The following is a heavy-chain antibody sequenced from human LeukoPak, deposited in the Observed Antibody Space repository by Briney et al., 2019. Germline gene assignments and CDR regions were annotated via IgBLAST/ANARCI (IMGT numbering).Heavy chain of an antibody. Sequence: SETLSLTCAVYGGSFSSYYWSWIRQPPGKGLEWIGYIYYSGSTNYNPSLKSRVTISVDTSKNQLSLNLRSVTAADTAVYYCATTMGFYYMDLWGKGTTVTISS. V-gene: IGHV4-59*01. CDR2: IYYSGST. CDR3: ATTMGFYYMDL. D-gene: IGHD3-10*01. J-gene: IGHJ6*03. CDR1: GGSFSSYY.